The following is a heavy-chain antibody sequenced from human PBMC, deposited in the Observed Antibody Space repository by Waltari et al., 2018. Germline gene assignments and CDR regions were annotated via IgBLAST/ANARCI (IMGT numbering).Heavy chain of an antibody. Sequence: EVQLVESGGGLVQPGGSLRLSCVASGFTFSQYWITWVRQAPGQGLEGVANIKEDGSENHYVDSVKGRFTSSRDNAENSVNLQMNSLRAEDTAVYYCTRDPLRRYDYWGQGTLVTVSS. V-gene: IGHV3-7*01. CDR2: IKEDGSEN. J-gene: IGHJ4*02. CDR3: TRDPLRRYDY. CDR1: GFTFSQYW. D-gene: IGHD3-16*01.